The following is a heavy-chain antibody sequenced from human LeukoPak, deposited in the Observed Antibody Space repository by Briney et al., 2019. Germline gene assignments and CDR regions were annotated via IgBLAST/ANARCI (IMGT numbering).Heavy chain of an antibody. Sequence: EPSGTLSLTCAVPGHSITTNNWWSWVRQPPGKGLEWLGEIYHSGSTNYNPSLKSRVTMSVDKSKNQFSLKLSSVTAADTAMYYCARNYDDYDDSYYFDFWGQGTLVTVSS. CDR1: GHSITTNNW. V-gene: IGHV4-4*02. J-gene: IGHJ4*02. D-gene: IGHD3-22*01. CDR3: ARNYDDYDDSYYFDF. CDR2: IYHSGST.